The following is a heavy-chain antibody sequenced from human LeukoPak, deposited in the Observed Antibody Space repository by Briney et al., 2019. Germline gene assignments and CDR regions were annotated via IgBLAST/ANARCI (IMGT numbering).Heavy chain of an antibody. J-gene: IGHJ6*02. CDR1: GDKFSAYV. CDR2: IIPIVGVT. D-gene: IGHD3-9*01. Sequence: ASVKVSCKATGDKFSAYVFTWVRQAPAQGLEWMGRIIPIVGVTKYAQRVQGRITITADISTTTAYMELTSLRSGDSAVYYCVRSWGTYVDVLSEQFYYGMDVWGQGTTVTVSS. V-gene: IGHV1-69*04. CDR3: VRSWGTYVDVLSEQFYYGMDV.